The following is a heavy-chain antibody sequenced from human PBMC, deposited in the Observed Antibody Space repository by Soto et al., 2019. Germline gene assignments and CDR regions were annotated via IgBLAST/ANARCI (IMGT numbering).Heavy chain of an antibody. J-gene: IGHJ6*02. CDR2: IIPISGTA. CDR1: GGTFSSYA. D-gene: IGHD2-2*01. V-gene: IGHV1-69*01. CDR3: ARSQGSSTSLEIYYYYYYGMDV. Sequence: QVQLVQSGAEVKKPGSSVKVSCKASGGTFSSYAISWVRQAPGRGLEWMGGIIPISGTANYAQKFQGRVTITADESTSTAYMKLSSLRSEDTAVYYCARSQGSSTSLEIYYYYYYGMDVWGQGTTVTVSS.